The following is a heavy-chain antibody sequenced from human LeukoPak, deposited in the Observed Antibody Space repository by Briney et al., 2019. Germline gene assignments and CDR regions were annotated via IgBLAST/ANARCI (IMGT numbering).Heavy chain of an antibody. CDR1: GFTFGDYA. CDR2: IRSKAYGGTT. J-gene: IGHJ5*02. CDR3: TRYPKNWFDP. Sequence: PGGSLRLSCTASGFTFGDYAMSWVRQAPGKGLEWVGFIRSKAYGGTTEYAASVKGRFTISREDSKSIAYLQMNSLKTEDTAVYYCTRYPKNWFDPWGQGTLVTVSS. V-gene: IGHV3-49*04.